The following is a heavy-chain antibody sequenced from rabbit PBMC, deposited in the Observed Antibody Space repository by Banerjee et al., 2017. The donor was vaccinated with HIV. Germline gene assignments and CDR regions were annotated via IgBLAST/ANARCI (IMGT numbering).Heavy chain of an antibody. Sequence: QEQVEESGGDLVKPEGSLTLTCTASGFSFSSSYWICWVRQAPGKGLEWIACIYTGSSDITYYASWAKGRFTISKASSTTVTLQMTSLTAADTATYFCATYDDYDGYFNFWGPGTLVTVS. CDR1: GFSFSSSYW. J-gene: IGHJ6*01. CDR3: ATYDDYDGYFNF. D-gene: IGHD2-1*01. CDR2: IYTGSSDIT. V-gene: IGHV1S45*01.